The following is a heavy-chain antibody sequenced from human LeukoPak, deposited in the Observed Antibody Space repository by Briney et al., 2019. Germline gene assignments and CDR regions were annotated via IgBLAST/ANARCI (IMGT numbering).Heavy chain of an antibody. J-gene: IGHJ4*02. CDR1: GNSLSELS. V-gene: IGHV1-24*01. Sequence: ASVKVSCKVSGNSLSELSIQCVRQAPGKGLECMGGFDPEEAKMVYAQNFQGRVTMTEDTSTQTAYMELSGLTSDDTAVYYCTTRSGDFWSGFVNWGQGTLVTVSS. CDR2: FDPEEAKM. CDR3: TTRSGDFWSGFVN. D-gene: IGHD3-3*01.